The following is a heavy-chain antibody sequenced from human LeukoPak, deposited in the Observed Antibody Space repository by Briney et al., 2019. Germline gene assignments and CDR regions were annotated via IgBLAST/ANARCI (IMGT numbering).Heavy chain of an antibody. CDR2: MYLSGTT. CDR1: GDSINSLDL. D-gene: IGHD3-22*01. CDR3: AGLVGRYSSGLYYYYFDY. V-gene: IGHV4-4*02. Sequence: KPSGTLSLTCTVSGDSINSLDLWSWVRQPPGKGLEWIREMYLSGTTHSNPSVKSRVTISIDKSKNQFFLNLSSVTAADTAVYYCAGLVGRYSSGLYYYYFDYWGQGTLVTVSS. J-gene: IGHJ4*02.